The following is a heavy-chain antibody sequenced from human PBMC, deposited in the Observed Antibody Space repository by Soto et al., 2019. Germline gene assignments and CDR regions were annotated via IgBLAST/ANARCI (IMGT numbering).Heavy chain of an antibody. CDR1: GGSFSGYY. D-gene: IGHD2-2*01. CDR2: IYHSGST. V-gene: IGHV4-34*01. Sequence: QVQLQQWGAGLLKPSETLSLTCAVYGGSFSGYYWSWIRQPPGKGLEWIGEIYHSGSTNYNPSLKSRATISVDTSKNQSSLKLSTVTAADTAVYYCARLHRYCSSTSCYRSNWFDPWGQGTLVTVSS. J-gene: IGHJ5*02. CDR3: ARLHRYCSSTSCYRSNWFDP.